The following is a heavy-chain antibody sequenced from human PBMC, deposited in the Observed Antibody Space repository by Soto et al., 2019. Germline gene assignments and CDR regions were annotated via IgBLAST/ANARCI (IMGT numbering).Heavy chain of an antibody. Sequence: QGQLVQSGAEVKKPGASVKVSCGTSGFSFTSYSFHWVRQAPAQGLQWMGWINAGRGKTKYSQQFQGSVTFPWDTSANPVYIELSTLTSEDTSVFYCARWIDNGYFDYWGQGTLVTVSA. J-gene: IGHJ4*02. CDR3: ARWIDNGYFDY. V-gene: IGHV1-3*01. CDR1: GFSFTSYS. CDR2: INAGRGKT. D-gene: IGHD4-17*01.